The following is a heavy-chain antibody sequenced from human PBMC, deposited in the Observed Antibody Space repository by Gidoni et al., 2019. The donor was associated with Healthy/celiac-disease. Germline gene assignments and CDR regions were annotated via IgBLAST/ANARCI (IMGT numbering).Heavy chain of an antibody. J-gene: IGHJ4*02. V-gene: IGHV3-74*01. D-gene: IGHD6-6*01. CDR3: ARDMEEYSSSSNDY. Sequence: EVKLVESGGGILQPGGYLRLSCAASGFTFSSYWTHWVRQARGKGLVWVSRINSDGSSTSYADSVKRRFTISRDNAKNTLYLQMNSLRAEDTAVYYCARDMEEYSSSSNDYWGQGTLVTVSS. CDR2: INSDGSST. CDR1: GFTFSSYW.